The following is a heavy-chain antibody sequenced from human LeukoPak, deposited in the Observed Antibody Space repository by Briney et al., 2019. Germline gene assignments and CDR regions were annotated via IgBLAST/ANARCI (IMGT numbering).Heavy chain of an antibody. CDR1: GYTLTELS. CDR2: FDPEDGET. J-gene: IGHJ4*02. V-gene: IGHV1-24*01. Sequence: ASVKVSCKVSGYTLTELSMHWVRQAPGKGLEWMGGFDPEDGETIYAQKFQGRVTMTEDTSTDTAYMELSSLRSEDTAVYYCATCVVPRYCSGGSCYSGPYFWGQGTLVTVSS. CDR3: ATCVVPRYCSGGSCYSGPYF. D-gene: IGHD2-15*01.